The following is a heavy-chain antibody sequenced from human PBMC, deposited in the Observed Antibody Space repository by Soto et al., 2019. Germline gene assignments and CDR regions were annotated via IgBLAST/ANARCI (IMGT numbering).Heavy chain of an antibody. CDR3: TARPPVVY. V-gene: IGHV3-30-3*01. J-gene: IGHJ4*02. CDR2: ISYDGSNK. CDR1: GFTFSSYA. D-gene: IGHD2-21*02. Sequence: PGGSLRLSCAASGFTFSSYAMHWVRQAPGKGLEWVAVISYDGSNKYYADSVKGRFTISRDNSKNTLYLQMNSLRAEDTAVYYCTARPPVVYWGQGTLVTVSS.